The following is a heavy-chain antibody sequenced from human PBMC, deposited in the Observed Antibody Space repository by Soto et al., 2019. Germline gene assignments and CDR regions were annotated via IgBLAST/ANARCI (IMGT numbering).Heavy chain of an antibody. J-gene: IGHJ5*02. CDR1: VGSVSTDSYY. CDR2: IYYSGRT. D-gene: IGHD6-19*01. CDR3: ARYSSGHSP. Sequence: PSETLSLTCSVSVGSVSTDSYYWSWIRQPPGKGLEWIAYIYYSGRTNYNPSLKSRVTISLDTSKNQFSLKLSSVTTADTAVYYCARYSSGHSPWGQGTLVTVS. V-gene: IGHV4-61*01.